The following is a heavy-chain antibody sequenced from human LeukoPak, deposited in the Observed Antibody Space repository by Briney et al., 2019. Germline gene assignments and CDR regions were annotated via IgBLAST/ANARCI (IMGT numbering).Heavy chain of an antibody. V-gene: IGHV4-4*02. Sequence: SGTLSLTCAVSGGSISSSNWWSWVRQPPGKGLEWIGEIYHSGSTNYNPSLKSRVTISVDKSKNQFSLKLSSVTAADTAVYYCGSKGNVARGAVEYFHHWGQGTLVTVSS. J-gene: IGHJ1*01. CDR1: GGSISSSNW. CDR2: IYHSGST. CDR3: GSKGNVARGAVEYFHH. D-gene: IGHD3-10*01.